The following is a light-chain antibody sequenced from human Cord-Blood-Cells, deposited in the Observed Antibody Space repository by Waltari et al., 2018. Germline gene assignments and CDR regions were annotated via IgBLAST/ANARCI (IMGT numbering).Light chain of an antibody. CDR1: SSDVAGYNY. V-gene: IGLV2-11*01. Sequence: QSALTPPRSASGSPGQSVTISCTGTSSDVAGYNYVSWYQQLPGKAPKRMIYDVSKRPSGVPDRFSGSKSGNTASLTISGLQAEDEADYYCCSYAGSYSWVFGGGTKLTVL. J-gene: IGLJ3*02. CDR3: CSYAGSYSWV. CDR2: DVS.